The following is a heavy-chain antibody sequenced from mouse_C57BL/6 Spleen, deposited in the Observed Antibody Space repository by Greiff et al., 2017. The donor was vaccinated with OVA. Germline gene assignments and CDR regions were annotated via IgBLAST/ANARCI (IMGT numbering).Heavy chain of an antibody. CDR3: EPHDGYYAMDY. CDR1: GFTFSDYG. V-gene: IGHV5-17*01. D-gene: IGHD2-3*01. J-gene: IGHJ4*01. CDR2: ISRGSSTI. Sequence: EVMLVESGGGLVKPGGSLKLSCAASGFTFSDYGMHWVRQAPEKGLEWVAYISRGSSTIYYADTVKGRFTFSRDNAKNTLFLQMTSLRSEDTAMYYCEPHDGYYAMDYWGQGTSVTVSS.